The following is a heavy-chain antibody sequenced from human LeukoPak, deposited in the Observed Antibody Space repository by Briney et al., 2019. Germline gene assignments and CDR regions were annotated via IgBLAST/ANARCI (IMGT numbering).Heavy chain of an antibody. CDR1: GGSLSSYY. CDR2: IYISGST. Sequence: PSETLSLTCTVSGGSLSSYYWSWIRQPAGKGLEWIGRIYISGSTNYNPSLTSRVTMSVDTSKNQFSLKLSSVTAADTAVYYCARDLSVGWFDPWGQGTLVTVSS. J-gene: IGHJ5*02. D-gene: IGHD2/OR15-2a*01. CDR3: ARDLSVGWFDP. V-gene: IGHV4-4*07.